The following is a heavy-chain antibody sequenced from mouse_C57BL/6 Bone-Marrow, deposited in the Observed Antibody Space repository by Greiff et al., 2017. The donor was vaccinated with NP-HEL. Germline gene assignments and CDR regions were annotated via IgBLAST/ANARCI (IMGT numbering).Heavy chain of an antibody. J-gene: IGHJ2*01. CDR1: GFTFTDYY. Sequence: EVHLVESGGGLVQPGGSLSLSCAASGFTFTDYYMSWVRQPPGKALEWLGFIRNKANGYTTEYSASVKGRFTISRDNSQSILYLQMNALRAEDSATYYCASSYYYGSIDYWGQGTTLTVSS. CDR3: ASSYYYGSIDY. V-gene: IGHV7-3*01. D-gene: IGHD1-1*01. CDR2: IRNKANGYTT.